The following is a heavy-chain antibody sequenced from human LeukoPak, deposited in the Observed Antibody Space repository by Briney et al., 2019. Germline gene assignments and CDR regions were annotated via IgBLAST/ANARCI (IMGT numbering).Heavy chain of an antibody. Sequence: ASVKVSCKASGYTFTSYYMHWVRQAPGQGLEWMGLINPTGGSTGYAQKFQGRVTMTRDTSTSTVYMELSSLRSEDTAVYYCARAIMITFGGVIANPDYWGQGTLVTVSS. D-gene: IGHD3-16*02. CDR3: ARAIMITFGGVIANPDY. CDR1: GYTFTSYY. J-gene: IGHJ4*02. CDR2: INPTGGST. V-gene: IGHV1-46*01.